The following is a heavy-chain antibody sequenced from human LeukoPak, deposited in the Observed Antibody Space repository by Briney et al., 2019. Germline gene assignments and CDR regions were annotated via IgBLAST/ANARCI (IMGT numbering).Heavy chain of an antibody. D-gene: IGHD4-17*01. V-gene: IGHV3-11*06. CDR1: GFTFSDYY. J-gene: IGHJ4*02. CDR2: ISSSSSYT. CDR3: ARMLLRDYGDYYFDY. Sequence: GGSLRLSCAASGFTFSDYYMSWIRQAPGKGLEWVSYISSSSSYTNYADSVKGRFTISRDNAKNSLYLQMNSQRAEDTAVYYCARMLLRDYGDYYFDYWGQGTLVTVSS.